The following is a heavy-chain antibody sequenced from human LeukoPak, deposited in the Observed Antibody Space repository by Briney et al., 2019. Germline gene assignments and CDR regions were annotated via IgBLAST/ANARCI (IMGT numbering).Heavy chain of an antibody. CDR1: GGSISSYY. J-gene: IGHJ4*02. CDR2: IYTSGST. CDR3: AIEDYDYVWGSYRTHSHFDY. V-gene: IGHV4-4*07. Sequence: SETLSLTCTVSGGSISSYYWSWMRQPAGKGLEWIGRIYTSGSTNYNPSLKSRVTMSVDTSKNQFSLKLSSVTAADTAVYYCAIEDYDYVWGSYRTHSHFDYWGQGTLVTVSS. D-gene: IGHD3-16*02.